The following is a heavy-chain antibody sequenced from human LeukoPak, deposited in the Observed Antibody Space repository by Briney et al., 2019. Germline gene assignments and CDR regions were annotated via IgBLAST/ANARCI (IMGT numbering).Heavy chain of an antibody. D-gene: IGHD1-26*01. V-gene: IGHV4-39*01. CDR1: GGSISSSSYY. CDR2: IYYSGST. CDR3: GRQGGSRTYYYYMDV. Sequence: SETLSLTCTVSGGSISSSSYYWGWIRQPPGKGLEWIGSIYYSGSTYYNPSLKSRVTISVDTSKNQFSLKLSSVTAADTAVYYRGRQGGSRTYYYYMDVWGKGTTVTISS. J-gene: IGHJ6*03.